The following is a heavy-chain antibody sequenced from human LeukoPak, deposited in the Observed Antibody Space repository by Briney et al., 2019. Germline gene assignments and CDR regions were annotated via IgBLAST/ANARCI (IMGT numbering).Heavy chain of an antibody. V-gene: IGHV3-30*04. CDR2: ISYDGSNK. D-gene: IGHD3-9*01. J-gene: IGHJ4*02. CDR1: GFTFGSYA. Sequence: GRSLRLSCAASGFTFGSYAMHWVRQAPGKGLEWVAVISYDGSNKYYADSVKGRFTISRDNSKNTLYLQMNSLRAEDTAVYYCARPILTGYDDYWGQGTLVTVSS. CDR3: ARPILTGYDDY.